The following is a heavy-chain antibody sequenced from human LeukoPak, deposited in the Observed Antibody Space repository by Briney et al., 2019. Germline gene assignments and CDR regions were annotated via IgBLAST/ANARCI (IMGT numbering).Heavy chain of an antibody. Sequence: GGSLRLSCAASGFPFSHYWMTWVREVRGKGLEWVANIKHDGSGQYYVDSVKGRFAISRDDAKNSLYLQMNNLRAEDTALYYCARDIGDYWGQGTLVTVSS. V-gene: IGHV3-7*01. CDR1: GFPFSHYW. CDR3: ARDIGDY. D-gene: IGHD2-15*01. CDR2: IKHDGSGQ. J-gene: IGHJ4*02.